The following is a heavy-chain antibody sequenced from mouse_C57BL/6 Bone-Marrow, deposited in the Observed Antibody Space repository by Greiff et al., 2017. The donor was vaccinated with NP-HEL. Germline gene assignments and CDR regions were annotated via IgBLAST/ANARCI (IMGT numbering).Heavy chain of an antibody. Sequence: EVQLVESGPGMVKPSQSLSLTCTVTGYSITSGYDWHWIRHFPGNKLEWMGYISYSGSTNYNPSLKSRISITHDTSKNHFFLKLNSVTTEDTATYYCARALRPPYWYFDVWGTGTTVTVSS. D-gene: IGHD2-12*01. CDR1: GYSITSGYD. CDR3: ARALRPPYWYFDV. CDR2: ISYSGST. V-gene: IGHV3-1*01. J-gene: IGHJ1*03.